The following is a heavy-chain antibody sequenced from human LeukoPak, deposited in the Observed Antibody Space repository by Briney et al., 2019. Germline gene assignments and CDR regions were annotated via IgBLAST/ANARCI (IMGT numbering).Heavy chain of an antibody. V-gene: IGHV1-69*01. J-gene: IGHJ4*02. CDR1: GGTFSSYA. CDR3: ARRSDSSGYPYYFDY. Sequence: SVKVSCKASGGTFSSYANSWVRQAPGQGLEWMGGIIPIFGTANYAQKFQGRVTITADESTSTAYMELSSLRSEDTAVYCCARRSDSSGYPYYFDYWGQGTLVTVSS. D-gene: IGHD3-22*01. CDR2: IIPIFGTA.